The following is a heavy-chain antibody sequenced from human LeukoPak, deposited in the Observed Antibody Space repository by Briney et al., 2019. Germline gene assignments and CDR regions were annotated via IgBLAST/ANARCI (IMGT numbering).Heavy chain of an antibody. CDR1: GFTFSSYA. CDR2: ISYVVSNK. Sequence: HPGGSLRLSCAASGFTFSSYAMHWVRQAPGKGLEWVAVISYVVSNKNYAASVKGRFTNSRDNSKSPLYLQMNSLRAEDTAVYYCAREPGQYYDIFTGYYPPPNYFDYWGQGTLVTVSS. CDR3: AREPGQYYDIFTGYYPPPNYFDY. D-gene: IGHD3-9*01. V-gene: IGHV3-30*04. J-gene: IGHJ4*02.